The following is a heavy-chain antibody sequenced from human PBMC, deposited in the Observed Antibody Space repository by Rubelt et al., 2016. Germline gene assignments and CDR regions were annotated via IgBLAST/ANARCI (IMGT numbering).Heavy chain of an antibody. V-gene: IGHV3-33*03. CDR3: AKVPYGSSNQEWDY. CDR2: IWYDGRNN. D-gene: IGHD6-6*01. J-gene: IGHJ4*02. Sequence: ESGGGVVQPGRSLRLSCTASGFTFRNYGMHWVRQAPGKGLEWVAVIWYDGRNNRFADSVKGRFTISRANPKTTQFLEMNSLRVENTAVYYCAKVPYGSSNQEWDYWGQGTLVTVSS. CDR1: GFTFRNYG.